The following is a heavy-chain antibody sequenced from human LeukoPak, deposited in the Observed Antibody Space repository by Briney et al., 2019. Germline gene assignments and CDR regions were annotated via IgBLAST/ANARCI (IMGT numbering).Heavy chain of an antibody. J-gene: IGHJ5*02. V-gene: IGHV1-18*01. Sequence: ASVKVSCKASGYTFTSYGISWVRQAPGQGLEWMGWISAYNGNTNYAQKLQGRVTMTTDTSTSTAYMELRSLRSDDTAVYYCARDLPMTTVTTWIWFDPWGQGTLVTVSS. CDR1: GYTFTSYG. CDR3: ARDLPMTTVTTWIWFDP. CDR2: ISAYNGNT. D-gene: IGHD4-17*01.